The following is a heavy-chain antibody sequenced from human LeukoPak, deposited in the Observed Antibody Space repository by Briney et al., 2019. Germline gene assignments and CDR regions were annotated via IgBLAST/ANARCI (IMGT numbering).Heavy chain of an antibody. CDR1: GYSNSSGYY. CDR2: IYHSGST. J-gene: IGHJ5*02. V-gene: IGHV4-38-2*01. Sequence: PSETLSLTCAVSGYSNSSGYYWGWIRQPPGKGLEWIGSIYHSGSTYYNPSLKSRVTISVDTSKNQFSLKLSSVTAADTAVYYRARRTWEYNWFDPWGQGTLVTVSS. CDR3: ARRTWEYNWFDP. D-gene: IGHD1-26*01.